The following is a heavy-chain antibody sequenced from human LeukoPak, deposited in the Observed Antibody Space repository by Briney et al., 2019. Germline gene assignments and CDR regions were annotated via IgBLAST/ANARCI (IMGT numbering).Heavy chain of an antibody. Sequence: PSETLSLTCTVSGGSISSSSYYWGWLRQPPGKGLEWIGSIYYSGSTYYNPSLKSRVTISVDTSKNQFSLKLSSVTAADTAVYYCARQEYCGGDCYSQYFDYWGQGTLVTVSS. J-gene: IGHJ4*02. D-gene: IGHD2-21*02. CDR1: GGSISSSSYY. V-gene: IGHV4-39*01. CDR3: ARQEYCGGDCYSQYFDY. CDR2: IYYSGST.